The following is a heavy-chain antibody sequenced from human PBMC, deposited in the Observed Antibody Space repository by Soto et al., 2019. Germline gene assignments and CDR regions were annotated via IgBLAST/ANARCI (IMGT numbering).Heavy chain of an antibody. V-gene: IGHV1-58*01. CDR1: GFTFTSSA. J-gene: IGHJ4*02. CDR2: IVVGSGNT. Sequence: VKVSCKASGFTFTSSAVQWVRQARGQRLEWIGWIVVGSGNTNYAQKFQERVTITRDMSTSTAYMELSSLRSEDTAVYYCAADYDILTVHHYFDYWGQGTLVTVSS. CDR3: AADYDILTVHHYFDY. D-gene: IGHD3-9*01.